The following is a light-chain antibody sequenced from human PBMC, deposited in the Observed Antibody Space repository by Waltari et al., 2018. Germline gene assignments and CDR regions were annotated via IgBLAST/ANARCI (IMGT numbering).Light chain of an antibody. J-gene: IGLJ3*02. CDR2: AVN. CDR1: SSDIGNYNL. CDR3: CSYAGSAISV. V-gene: IGLV2-23*02. Sequence: QSALTQTPTVSGSPGQSITISCSGTSSDIGNYNLVSWYQQHPGKAPTLMIYAVNKRPSGVSTRFSGSKSGNTAFLTISGLQTADEADYYCCSYAGSAISVFGGGTKLTVL.